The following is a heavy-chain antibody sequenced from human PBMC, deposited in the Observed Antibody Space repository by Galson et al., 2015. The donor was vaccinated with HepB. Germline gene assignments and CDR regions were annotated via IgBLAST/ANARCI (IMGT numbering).Heavy chain of an antibody. CDR3: ARDGPSYGSGSSMDI. CDR1: GFTFNTYG. V-gene: IGHV3-33*08. Sequence: SLRLSCAASGFTFNTYGMHWVRQSPDKRLEWVAVISYEGTNERYADSVQGRFTISRDNAKNSLYLQMNSLRAADTALYYCARDGPSYGSGSSMDIWGHGTLVTVSS. J-gene: IGHJ4*01. CDR2: ISYEGTNE. D-gene: IGHD3-10*01.